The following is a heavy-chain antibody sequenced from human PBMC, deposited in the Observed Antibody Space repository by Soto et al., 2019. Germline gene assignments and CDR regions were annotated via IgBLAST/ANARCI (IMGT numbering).Heavy chain of an antibody. CDR3: ARDSSGYYWFDP. Sequence: TSETLSLTCAVSGFSISSGYFWGWIRQPPGKGPEWLGSIYHSGTTYYNPSVKGRVTTSVDTSKNQFSLKMSSVTAADTAVYYCARDSSGYYWFDPWGQGTLVTVSS. D-gene: IGHD3-22*01. CDR2: IYHSGTT. CDR1: GFSISSGYF. V-gene: IGHV4-38-2*02. J-gene: IGHJ5*02.